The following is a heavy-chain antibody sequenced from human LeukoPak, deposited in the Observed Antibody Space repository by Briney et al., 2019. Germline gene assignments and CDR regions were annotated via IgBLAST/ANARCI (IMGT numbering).Heavy chain of an antibody. CDR1: GFTLSGYA. CDR2: ISNDGSNT. J-gene: IGHJ4*02. V-gene: IGHV3-30*04. CDR3: ARDYYAGYKSGWYQINY. D-gene: IGHD6-19*01. Sequence: GRSLRLSCAVSGFTLSGYAMHWVRPAPGKGLEWVGVISNDGSNTNYADSVKGRFTISRDKSKNTLYLQTNSLRAEDTAVYYCARDYYAGYKSGWYQINYWGQGTLVTVSS.